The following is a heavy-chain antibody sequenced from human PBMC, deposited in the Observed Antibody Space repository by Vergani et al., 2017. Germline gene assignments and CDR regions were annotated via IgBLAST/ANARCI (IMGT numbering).Heavy chain of an antibody. V-gene: IGHV4-34*01. J-gene: IGHJ5*02. CDR3: ARRNYYGSGAKTNWFDP. CDR2: INHSGST. CDR1: GGSFSGYY. Sequence: QVQLQQWGAGLLKPSETLSLTCAVYGGSFSGYYWSWIRQPPGKGLEWIGEINHSGSTNYNPSLKSRVTISVDTSKNQFSLKLSSVTAAETAVYYCARRNYYGSGAKTNWFDPWGQGTLVTVSS. D-gene: IGHD3-10*01.